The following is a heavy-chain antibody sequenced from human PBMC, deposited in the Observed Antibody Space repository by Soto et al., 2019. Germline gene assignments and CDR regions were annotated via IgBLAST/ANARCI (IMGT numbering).Heavy chain of an antibody. J-gene: IGHJ4*02. CDR3: ARQIYDSSGHYYAY. CDR2: IYSLGNT. CDR1: GGSISSSSYY. Sequence: QMQLQASGPGLVKPSETLSLTCTVSGGSISSSSYYWGWIRETPGQGLEWLGTIYSLGNTYYNPSLKSPVTISVDKSKSQMFLKLSSVTAPDTAVYYCARQIYDSSGHYYAYWGQGTLVTVSS. D-gene: IGHD3-22*01. V-gene: IGHV4-39*01.